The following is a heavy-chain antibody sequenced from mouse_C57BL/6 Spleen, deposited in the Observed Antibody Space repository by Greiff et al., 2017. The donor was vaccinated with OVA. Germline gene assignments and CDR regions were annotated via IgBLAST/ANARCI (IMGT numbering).Heavy chain of an antibody. CDR3: ARLTTTVVATGYFDV. D-gene: IGHD1-1*01. CDR1: GHTFTSYW. CDR2: INPSNGGT. Sequence: QVQLQQPGTELVKPGASVKLSCKASGHTFTSYWMHWVKQRPGQGLEWIGNINPSNGGTNYNEKFKSKATLTVDKSSSTAYMQLSSLTSEDSAVYYCARLTTTVVATGYFDVWGTGTTVTVSS. V-gene: IGHV1-53*01. J-gene: IGHJ1*03.